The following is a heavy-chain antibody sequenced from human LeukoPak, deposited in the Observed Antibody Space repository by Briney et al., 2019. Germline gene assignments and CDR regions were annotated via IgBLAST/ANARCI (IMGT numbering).Heavy chain of an antibody. J-gene: IGHJ5*02. V-gene: IGHV4-30-4*01. CDR1: GGSISSGDYY. D-gene: IGHD3-22*01. CDR3: ARPYYYDSRIDP. Sequence: SETLSLTCTVSGGSISSGDYYWSWIRQPPEKGLEWIGYFYYSGSTYYNPSLKSRVTISVDTSKNQFSLKLSSVTAADTAVYYCARPYYYDSRIDPWGQGTLVTVSS. CDR2: FYYSGST.